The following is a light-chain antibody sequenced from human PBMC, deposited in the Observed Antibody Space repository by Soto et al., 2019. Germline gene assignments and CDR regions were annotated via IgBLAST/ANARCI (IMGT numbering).Light chain of an antibody. CDR1: HNINTY. J-gene: IGKJ1*01. V-gene: IGKV1-39*01. Sequence: DIPMTQSPSSLSASVGDRVTITCRASHNINTYLNWYQQRPGKAPKVLIYAASSLQSGVPSRFSGSGSGTDFTLTISSLQPEDFATYYCQQSYSSPRTFGQGTKVEI. CDR2: AAS. CDR3: QQSYSSPRT.